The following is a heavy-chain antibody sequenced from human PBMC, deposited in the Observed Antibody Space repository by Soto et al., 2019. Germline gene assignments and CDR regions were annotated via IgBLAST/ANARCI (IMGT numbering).Heavy chain of an antibody. V-gene: IGHV2-26*01. Sequence: QVTLKESGPVLVKPTETLTLTCTVSGFSLSNDRVGVSWIRQPPGKAPEWLAHIFSNGDKSYSASLESRLTIAKNTSENQVVLTMTNMGPVDTATYYCARIEEIVVETTIHWDWYFEVWGRGTLVAVSA. CDR1: GFSLSNDRVG. CDR2: IFSNGDK. D-gene: IGHD2-21*02. J-gene: IGHJ2*01. CDR3: ARIEEIVVETTIHWDWYFEV.